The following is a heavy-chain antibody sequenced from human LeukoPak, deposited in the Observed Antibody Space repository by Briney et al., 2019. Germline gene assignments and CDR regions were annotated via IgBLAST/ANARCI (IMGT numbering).Heavy chain of an antibody. CDR2: IHSRGNYI. D-gene: IGHD1-1*01. CDR3: AREWNSRATFDY. Sequence: PGGSLRLSRRASAPGDDFSSHSMNWVRQAPGKGLEWISYIHSRGNYIFDAASVKGRFTVSRDNARNSLYLQMNSLRVEDTAMYYCAREWNSRATFDYWGQGTLVTVSS. V-gene: IGHV3-21*05. CDR1: APGDDFSSHS. J-gene: IGHJ4*02.